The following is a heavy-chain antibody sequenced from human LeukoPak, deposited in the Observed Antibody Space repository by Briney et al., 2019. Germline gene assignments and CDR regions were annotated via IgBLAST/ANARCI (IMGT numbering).Heavy chain of an antibody. D-gene: IGHD3-22*01. CDR3: ARGSLYYYDSSGYYFDY. CDR2: IYYSGST. Sequence: SETLSLTCTVSGGSISSYYWGWIRQPPGKGLEWIGSIYYSGSTYYNPSLKSRVTISVDTSKNQFSLKLSSVTAADTAVYYCARGSLYYYDSSGYYFDYWGQGTLVTVSS. J-gene: IGHJ4*02. V-gene: IGHV4-39*01. CDR1: GGSISSYY.